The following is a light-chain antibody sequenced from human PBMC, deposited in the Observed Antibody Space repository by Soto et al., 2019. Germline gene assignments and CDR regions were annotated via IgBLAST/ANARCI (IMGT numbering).Light chain of an antibody. Sequence: EIVLTQSPATLSLSPGERATLSCRASQSVSSYLAWYQQKPGQAPRLLIYDASNRATDIPARFSGSGSGTDFTLTISSLEPEDFAVYYCLQRSGWPWTFGQGTMVEIK. CDR2: DAS. V-gene: IGKV3-11*01. J-gene: IGKJ1*01. CDR3: LQRSGWPWT. CDR1: QSVSSY.